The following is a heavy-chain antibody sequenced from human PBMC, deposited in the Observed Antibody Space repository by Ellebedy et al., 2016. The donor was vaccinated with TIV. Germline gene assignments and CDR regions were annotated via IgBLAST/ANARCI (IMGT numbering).Heavy chain of an antibody. J-gene: IGHJ6*02. V-gene: IGHV3-23*01. CDR1: GFTFSSYA. CDR2: ISGSGGST. D-gene: IGHD6-19*01. Sequence: GESLKISCAASGFTFSSYAMSWVRQAPGKGLEWVSAISGSGGSTYYADSVKGRFTITRDNDKNLLYLQMSSLRVEDTAVYYCARDFRQWLAQGDALDVWGQGTTVTVSS. CDR3: ARDFRQWLAQGDALDV.